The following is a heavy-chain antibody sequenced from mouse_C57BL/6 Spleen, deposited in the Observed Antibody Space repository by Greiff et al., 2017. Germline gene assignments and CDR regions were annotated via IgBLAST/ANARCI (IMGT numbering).Heavy chain of an antibody. V-gene: IGHV14-2*01. Sequence: EVKLQESGAELVKPGASVKLSCTASGFNIKDYYMHWVKQRTEQGLEWIGRIDPEAGETKYAPKFQGKATITADTSSNTAYLQLSGLTSEDTAVYYCAREYGSSSDDMDYWGQGTSVTVSS. J-gene: IGHJ4*01. D-gene: IGHD1-1*01. CDR2: IDPEAGET. CDR3: AREYGSSSDDMDY. CDR1: GFNIKDYY.